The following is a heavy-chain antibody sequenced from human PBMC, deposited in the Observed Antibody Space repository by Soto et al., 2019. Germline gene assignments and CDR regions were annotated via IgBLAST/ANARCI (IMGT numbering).Heavy chain of an antibody. Sequence: QVQLVESGGGVVQPGRSLRLSCAASGFTFSSYGMHWVRQAPGKGLEWVAVISYDGSNKYYADSVKGRFTISRDNSKNTLYLQMNSLRAEDTAVYYCAKDYGYCSGGSCYSSGWFDPWGQGTLVIVSS. V-gene: IGHV3-30*18. CDR1: GFTFSSYG. J-gene: IGHJ5*02. CDR2: ISYDGSNK. CDR3: AKDYGYCSGGSCYSSGWFDP. D-gene: IGHD2-15*01.